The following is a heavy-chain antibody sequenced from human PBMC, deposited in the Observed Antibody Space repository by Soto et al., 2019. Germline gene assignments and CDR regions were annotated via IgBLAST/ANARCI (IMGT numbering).Heavy chain of an antibody. Sequence: GGSLRLSCAASGFTFSSYGMHWVRQAPGKGLEWVAVISYDGSNKYYADSVKGRFTISRDNSKNTLYLQMNSLRAEDTAVYYCAKAIRYCSSTSCYHYYYYYYGVDVWGQGTTVTVSS. V-gene: IGHV3-30*18. J-gene: IGHJ6*02. CDR3: AKAIRYCSSTSCYHYYYYYYGVDV. CDR1: GFTFSSYG. CDR2: ISYDGSNK. D-gene: IGHD2-2*01.